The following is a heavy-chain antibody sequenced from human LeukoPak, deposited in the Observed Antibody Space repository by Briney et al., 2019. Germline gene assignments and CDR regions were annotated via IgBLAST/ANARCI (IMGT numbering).Heavy chain of an antibody. CDR2: ISGSGGST. Sequence: GGSLRLSCAASGFTVSSNYMSWVRQAPGKGLEWVSAISGSGGSTYYADSVKGRFTISRDNSKNTLYLQMNSLRAEDTAVYYCAKRAAPLYGMDVWGQGTTVTVSS. J-gene: IGHJ6*02. CDR1: GFTVSSNY. V-gene: IGHV3-23*01. CDR3: AKRAAPLYGMDV. D-gene: IGHD6-25*01.